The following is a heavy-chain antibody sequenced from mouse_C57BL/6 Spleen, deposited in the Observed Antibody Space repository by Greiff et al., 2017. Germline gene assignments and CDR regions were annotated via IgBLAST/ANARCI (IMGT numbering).Heavy chain of an antibody. CDR2: IDPSDSYT. CDR1: GYTFTSYW. Sequence: QVQLKQPGAELVMPGASVKLSCKASGYTFTSYWMHWVKQRPGQGLEWIGEIDPSDSYTNYNQKFKGKSTLTVDKSSSTAYMQLSSLTSEDSAVYYCARSRYGNYFDYWGQGTTLTVSS. J-gene: IGHJ2*01. V-gene: IGHV1-69*01. D-gene: IGHD2-1*01. CDR3: ARSRYGNYFDY.